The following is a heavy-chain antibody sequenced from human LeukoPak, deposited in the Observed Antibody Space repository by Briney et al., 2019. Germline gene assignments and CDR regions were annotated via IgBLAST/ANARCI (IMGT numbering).Heavy chain of an antibody. J-gene: IGHJ4*02. CDR3: ARTTAMVAIFDY. CDR2: INAGNGNT. Sequence: ASVKVSCKASGYTFTTYAMHWVRQAPGQRPEWMGWINAGNGNTKYSQKFQGRVTITRVTSASTAYMELGSLRSEDTAVYYCARTTAMVAIFDYWGQGTLVTVSS. V-gene: IGHV1-3*01. D-gene: IGHD5-18*01. CDR1: GYTFTTYA.